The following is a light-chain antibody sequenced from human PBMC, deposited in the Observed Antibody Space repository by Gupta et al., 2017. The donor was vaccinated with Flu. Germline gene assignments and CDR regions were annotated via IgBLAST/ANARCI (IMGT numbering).Light chain of an antibody. V-gene: IGLV2-14*01. CDR1: SSDVGGYNF. CDR2: EVT. Sequence: QSALTQPASVSGSPGQSITISCTGTSSDVGGYNFVSWYQQHPGKAPKLLIYEVTNRPSGVSNRFSGSKSGNTASLTIFGRQADDEADYFCSSYRSSTTWVFGGGIKLTVL. CDR3: SSYRSSTTWV. J-gene: IGLJ3*02.